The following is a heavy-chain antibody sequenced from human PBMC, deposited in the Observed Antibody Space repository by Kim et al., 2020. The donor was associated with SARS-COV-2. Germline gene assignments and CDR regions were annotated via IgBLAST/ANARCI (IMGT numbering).Heavy chain of an antibody. CDR2: VSFTGST. CDR3: TRRGSSRLCMNGSCQSGFVP. D-gene: IGHD2-15*01. CDR1: GGSISSSGYY. Sequence: SETLSLTCNVFGGSISSSGYYWAWIRQPPGKELEWIGSVSFTGSTSYNPSLKSRVSISVDMSKSQFSLKLTSVTAADTAVYYCTRRGSSRLCMNGSCQSGFVPWGLGTLVTVSS. V-gene: IGHV4-39*01. J-gene: IGHJ5*02.